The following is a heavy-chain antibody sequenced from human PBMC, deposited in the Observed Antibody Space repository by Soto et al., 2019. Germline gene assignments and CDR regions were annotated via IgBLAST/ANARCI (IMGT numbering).Heavy chain of an antibody. J-gene: IGHJ4*02. D-gene: IGHD2-15*01. Sequence: QVQLVESGGGVVQPGRSLRLSCAASGFTFSSYGMHWVRQAPGKGLEWVAVISYDGSNKYYADSVKGRFTISRDNSKNTLYLQMNSLRAEDTAVYYCAKDVSRSGGSLLDWGRGTLVPVSS. CDR2: ISYDGSNK. CDR3: AKDVSRSGGSLLD. V-gene: IGHV3-30*18. CDR1: GFTFSSYG.